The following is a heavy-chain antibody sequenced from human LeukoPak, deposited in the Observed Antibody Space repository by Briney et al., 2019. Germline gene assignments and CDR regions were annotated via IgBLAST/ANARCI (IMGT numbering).Heavy chain of an antibody. CDR1: GGSISSGGYY. J-gene: IGHJ4*02. CDR3: ARGEGRTYYYDSSGYYYFDY. D-gene: IGHD3-22*01. V-gene: IGHV4-31*03. Sequence: SQTLSLTCTVSGGSISSGGYYWSWIRQHPGKGLEWIGYIYYSGSTYYNPSLKSRVTISVDTSKNQSSLKLSSVTAADTAVYYCARGEGRTYYYDSSGYYYFDYWGQGTLVTVSS. CDR2: IYYSGST.